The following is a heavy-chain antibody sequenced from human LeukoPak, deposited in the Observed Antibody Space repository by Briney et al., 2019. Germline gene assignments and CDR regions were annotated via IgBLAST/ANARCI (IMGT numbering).Heavy chain of an antibody. CDR1: GFTFSSYA. CDR3: AKVRSYSGYDPPYY. J-gene: IGHJ4*02. D-gene: IGHD5-12*01. Sequence: EPGGSLRLSCAASGFTFSSYAMSWVRQAPGKGLEWVSAISGSGGSTYYADSVKGRFTISRDNSKNTLYLQTNSLRAEDTAVYYCAKVRSYSGYDPPYYWGQGTLVTVSS. CDR2: ISGSGGST. V-gene: IGHV3-23*01.